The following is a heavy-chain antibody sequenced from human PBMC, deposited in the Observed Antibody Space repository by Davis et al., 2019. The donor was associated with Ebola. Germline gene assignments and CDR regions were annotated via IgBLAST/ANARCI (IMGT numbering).Heavy chain of an antibody. CDR3: ARDRLYNWNGGYFDY. V-gene: IGHV3-73*01. D-gene: IGHD1-20*01. CDR1: GFTFSGSA. Sequence: GESLKIPCAASGFTFSGSAMHWVRQASGKGLEWVGRIRSKANSYATAYAASVKGRFTISRDDSKNTAYLQMNSLKTEDTAVYYCARDRLYNWNGGYFDYWGQGTLVTVSS. CDR2: IRSKANSYAT. J-gene: IGHJ4*02.